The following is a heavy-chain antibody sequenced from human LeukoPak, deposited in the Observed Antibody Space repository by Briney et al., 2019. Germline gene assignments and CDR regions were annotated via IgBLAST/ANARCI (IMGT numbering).Heavy chain of an antibody. V-gene: IGHV4-59*01. CDR2: IYYSGST. CDR1: GGSISSYY. J-gene: IGHJ4*02. D-gene: IGHD3-16*01. CDR3: ARYGLAGYYFDY. Sequence: SETLSLTCTVSGGSISSYYWSWIRQPPGKGLEWIGFIYYSGSTNYNPSLKSRVTISVDTSKNQFSLKLSSVTAADMAMYYCARYGLAGYYFDYWGQGTLVTVSS.